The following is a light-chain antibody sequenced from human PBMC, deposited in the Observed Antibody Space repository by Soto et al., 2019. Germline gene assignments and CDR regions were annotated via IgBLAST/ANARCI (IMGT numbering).Light chain of an antibody. CDR1: QGIRHD. J-gene: IGKJ2*01. Sequence: DIQMTQSPSSLSASVGDRVTITCRASQGIRHDLGWYQQKPGKAPKRLIYAASTLQIGVPSRFSGSGSGPEFTLTFGSLQFVDFATSYCLLHNRYPFTFGQGTKL. V-gene: IGKV1-17*01. CDR3: LLHNRYPFT. CDR2: AAS.